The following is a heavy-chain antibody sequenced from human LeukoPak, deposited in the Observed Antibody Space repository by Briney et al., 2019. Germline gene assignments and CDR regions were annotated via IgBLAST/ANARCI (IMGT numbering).Heavy chain of an antibody. CDR1: GFTFSDYY. Sequence: GGSLRLSCAASGFTFSDYYMSWIRQAPGKGLEWVSYISSSGSTIYYADSVKGRFTISRDNAKNSLYLQMNSLRAEDTAVYYCAKFEQKDIILMDVWGKGTTVTVSS. J-gene: IGHJ6*04. CDR2: ISSSGSTI. V-gene: IGHV3-11*04. CDR3: AKFEQKDIILMDV. D-gene: IGHD2-8*01.